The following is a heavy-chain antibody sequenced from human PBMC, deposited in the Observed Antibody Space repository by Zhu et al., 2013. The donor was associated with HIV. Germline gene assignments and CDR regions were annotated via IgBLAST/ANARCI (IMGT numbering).Heavy chain of an antibody. D-gene: IGHD2-2*01. CDR2: IIPIFGTA. V-gene: IGHV1-69*01. CDR3: VREGYCSSTSCYADYYYGMDV. J-gene: IGHJ6*02. Sequence: QVQLVQSGAEVKKPGSSVKVSCKASGGTFSSYAISWVRQAPGQGLEWMGGIIPIFGTANYAQKFQGRVTITADESTSTAYMELSSLRSEDTAVYYCVREGYCSSTSCYADYYYGMDVWGQGTTVTVSS. CDR1: GGTFSSYA.